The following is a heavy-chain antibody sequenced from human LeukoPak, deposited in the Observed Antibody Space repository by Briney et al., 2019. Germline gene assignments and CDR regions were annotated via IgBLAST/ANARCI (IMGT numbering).Heavy chain of an antibody. CDR2: RHYGGST. Sequence: SETLSLTCTVSGGSVSSGNYYWSWIRQPPGKGLEWIGYRHYGGSTNYNPSPKSRVTISVDTSKNQFSLKLSSVPAADTAVYYCAKTIRVRGDAYNWFDPWGQGTLVTVSS. CDR3: AKTIRVRGDAYNWFDP. V-gene: IGHV4-61*01. CDR1: GGSVSSGNYY. D-gene: IGHD3-10*01. J-gene: IGHJ5*02.